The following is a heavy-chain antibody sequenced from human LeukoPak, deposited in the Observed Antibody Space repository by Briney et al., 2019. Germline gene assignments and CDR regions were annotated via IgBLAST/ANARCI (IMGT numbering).Heavy chain of an antibody. V-gene: IGHV4-38-2*02. D-gene: IGHD3-16*02. CDR3: ALHGLSRDY. J-gene: IGHJ4*02. Sequence: SETLSLTCNVSGYSISSGYYWGWIRQPPGKGLQWIGTIYHSGSTYYNPSLKSRVTISVDTSKNQFSLKLSSVTAADTAVYYCALHGLSRDYWGQGTLVTVSS. CDR2: IYHSGST. CDR1: GYSISSGYY.